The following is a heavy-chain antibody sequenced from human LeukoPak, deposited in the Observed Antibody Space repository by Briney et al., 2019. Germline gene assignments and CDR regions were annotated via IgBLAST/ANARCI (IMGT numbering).Heavy chain of an antibody. V-gene: IGHV1-24*01. Sequence: ASVKVSCKVSGYTLTELSMHWVRQAPGKGLEWMGGFDPEDGETIYAQKFQGRVTMTEDTSTDTAYMELSSLRSEDTAVYYCARTTYYYDSSGPQFDYWGQGTLVTVSS. CDR1: GYTLTELS. CDR3: ARTTYYYDSSGPQFDY. CDR2: FDPEDGET. D-gene: IGHD3-22*01. J-gene: IGHJ4*02.